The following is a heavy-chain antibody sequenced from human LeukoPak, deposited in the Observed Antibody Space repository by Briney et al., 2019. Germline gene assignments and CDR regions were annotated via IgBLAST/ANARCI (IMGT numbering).Heavy chain of an antibody. J-gene: IGHJ4*02. Sequence: PSETLSLTCAVYGGSFSGYYWSWIRQPPGKGLEWIGEINHSGSTNYNPSLKSRVTISVDTSKNQFSLKLSSVTAADTAVYYCARVSDYVWGSYRYTHPPKQHFDYWGQGTLVTVSS. D-gene: IGHD3-16*02. CDR3: ARVSDYVWGSYRYTHPPKQHFDY. CDR2: INHSGST. CDR1: GGSFSGYY. V-gene: IGHV4-34*01.